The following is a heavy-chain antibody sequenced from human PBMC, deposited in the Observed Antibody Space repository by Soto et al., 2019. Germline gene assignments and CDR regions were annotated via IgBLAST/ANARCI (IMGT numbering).Heavy chain of an antibody. CDR1: GGSISSYY. CDR2: IYYNGST. Sequence: PSETLSLTCTVSGGSISSYYWSWIRQPPGKGLEWIGYIYYNGSTNYNPSLKSRVSISVDTSKNQFSLKLSSVTAADTAVYYCARQVGGWAPWYFDYWGQGTLVTVSS. CDR3: ARQVGGWAPWYFDY. V-gene: IGHV4-59*08. D-gene: IGHD6-19*01. J-gene: IGHJ4*02.